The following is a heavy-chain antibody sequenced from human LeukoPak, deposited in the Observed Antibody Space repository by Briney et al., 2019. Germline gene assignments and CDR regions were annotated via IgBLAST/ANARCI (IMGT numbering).Heavy chain of an antibody. CDR3: AKVQQNTQGVFDY. V-gene: IGHV3-48*04. Sequence: GGSLRLSCAVSGFTFNTHSMKWVRQAPGKGLEWIAYISRGIGTIHYADSVKGRFTISRDNAKNSLYLQMNSLRAEDTALYYCAKVQQNTQGVFDYWGQGTLVTVSS. CDR2: ISRGIGTI. J-gene: IGHJ4*02. D-gene: IGHD2-8*01. CDR1: GFTFNTHS.